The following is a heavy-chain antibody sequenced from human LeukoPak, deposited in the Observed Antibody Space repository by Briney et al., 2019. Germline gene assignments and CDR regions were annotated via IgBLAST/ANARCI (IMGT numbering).Heavy chain of an antibody. D-gene: IGHD6-19*01. CDR2: INPSGSST. V-gene: IGHV1-46*01. CDR1: GYTFTSYY. Sequence: ASVKVSCKASGYTFTSYYMHWVRQAPGQGFEWMGIINPSGSSTSYAQKFQGRVTMTRDTSTSTVYMELSSLRSEDTAVYYCARDSSGWYETSWFDPWGQGTLVTVSS. CDR3: ARDSSGWYETSWFDP. J-gene: IGHJ5*02.